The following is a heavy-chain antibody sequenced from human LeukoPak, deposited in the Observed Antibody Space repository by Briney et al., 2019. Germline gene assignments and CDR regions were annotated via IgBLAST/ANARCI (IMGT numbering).Heavy chain of an antibody. D-gene: IGHD6-13*01. Sequence: PSETLSLTCAVSGGSISSGGYSWSWIRQPPGKGLEWIRYIYHGGSTYYNSSLKNRVTMSVDGSKNQFSLKLNSVTAADTAVYYCARGGAAPYCFDYWGPGTLVTVSS. CDR2: IYHGGST. V-gene: IGHV4-30-2*01. CDR3: ARGGAAPYCFDY. CDR1: GGSISSGGYS. J-gene: IGHJ4*02.